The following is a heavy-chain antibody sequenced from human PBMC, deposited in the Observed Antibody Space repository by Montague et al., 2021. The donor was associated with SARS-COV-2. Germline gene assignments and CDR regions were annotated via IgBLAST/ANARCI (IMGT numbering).Heavy chain of an antibody. J-gene: IGHJ4*02. Sequence: SETLSLTRSVSGGSVSSGSYYWSWIRQPPGKGLECIGYIYYSGSAYYNPYNPSLMSRATIPIDTSKNQFSLNLNSVTAADTAVYYCAKGDMVRGIPYIDNWGQGNLVTVSS. CDR1: GGSVSSGSYY. D-gene: IGHD3-10*01. CDR3: AKGDMVRGIPYIDN. V-gene: IGHV4-61*01. CDR2: IYYSGSAYYN.